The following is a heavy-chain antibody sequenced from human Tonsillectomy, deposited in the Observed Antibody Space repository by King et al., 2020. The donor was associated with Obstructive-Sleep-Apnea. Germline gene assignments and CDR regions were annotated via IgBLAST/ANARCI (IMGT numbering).Heavy chain of an antibody. CDR2: XXYRSKCDN. CDR3: XXXXXGXXDY. J-gene: IGHJ4*02. CDR1: GXSVSXNRAA. Sequence: VQLQXSGPGLVKPSQTLSLTCXISGXSVSXNRAAWXXIRQSPXRGXXXLGRXXYRSKCDNDYXVPVKXRXTSNPDTSKNQFSLQXNXLXPEDTAVYXWXXXXXGXXDYXXXGXXXTVS. V-gene: IGHV6-1*01.